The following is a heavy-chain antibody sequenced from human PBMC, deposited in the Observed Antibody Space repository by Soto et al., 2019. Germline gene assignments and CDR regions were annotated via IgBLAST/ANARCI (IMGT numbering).Heavy chain of an antibody. CDR2: VYQTGRV. Sequence: PSETLSLTCAVSGGSVSSTLWWSWVRQPPGEGLEWIGEVYQTGRVNYNPSLTSRVTISVDKSKNQFSLNLNSMTAADTAVYYCAPSSSWRIDYWGQGALVTVSS. V-gene: IGHV4-4*02. CDR3: APSSSWRIDY. CDR1: GGSVSSTLW. J-gene: IGHJ4*02. D-gene: IGHD6-13*01.